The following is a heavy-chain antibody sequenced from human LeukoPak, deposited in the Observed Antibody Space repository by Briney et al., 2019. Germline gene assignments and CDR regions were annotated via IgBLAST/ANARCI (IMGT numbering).Heavy chain of an antibody. V-gene: IGHV4-39*01. CDR3: ASPEAPSRPL. CDR2: IYYSGST. CDR1: GGSISSSSYY. J-gene: IGHJ4*02. Sequence: PSETLSLTCTVSGGSISSSSYYWGWIRQPPGKGLEWIGSIYYSGSTYYNPSLKSRVTISVDTSKNQFSLKLSSVTAADTAVYYCASPEAPSRPLWGQGTLVTVSS. D-gene: IGHD2-2*01.